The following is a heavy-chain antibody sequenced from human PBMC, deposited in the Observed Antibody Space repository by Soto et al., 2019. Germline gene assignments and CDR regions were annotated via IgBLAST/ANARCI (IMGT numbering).Heavy chain of an antibody. CDR3: ARRASWFFDY. CDR2: IFYSGST. D-gene: IGHD6-13*01. Sequence: ASETLSLTCTVSGGSISYYYWSWIRQPPGKGLEWIGYIFYSGSTNYNPSLKSRVTISVDTSRNQFSLKLSSVAAADTAVYYCARRASWFFDYWGQGTLVTVSS. J-gene: IGHJ4*02. V-gene: IGHV4-59*01. CDR1: GGSISYYY.